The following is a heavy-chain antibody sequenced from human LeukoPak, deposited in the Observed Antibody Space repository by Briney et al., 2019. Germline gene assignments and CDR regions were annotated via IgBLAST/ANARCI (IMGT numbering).Heavy chain of an antibody. CDR2: INHSGST. CDR3: ARQRGTPPYRFEP. J-gene: IGHJ5*02. CDR1: GGSFSGYY. D-gene: IGHD6-25*01. Sequence: SETLSLTCAVYGGSFSGYYWSWIRQPPGKGLEWIGEINHSGSTNYNPSLKSRVTISVDTSKNQFSLKLSSVTAADTAVYYCARQRGTPPYRFEPWGQGTLVTVSS. V-gene: IGHV4-34*01.